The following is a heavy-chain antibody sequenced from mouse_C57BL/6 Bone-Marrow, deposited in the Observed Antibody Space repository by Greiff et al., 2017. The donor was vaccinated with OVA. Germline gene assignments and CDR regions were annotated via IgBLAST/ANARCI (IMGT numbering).Heavy chain of an antibody. J-gene: IGHJ4*01. D-gene: IGHD2-2*01. V-gene: IGHV1-53*01. CDR1: GYTFTSYW. Sequence: QVHVKQPGTELVKPGASVKLSCKASGYTFTSYWMHWVKQRPGQGLEWIGNINPSNGGTNYNEKFKSKATLTVDKSSSTAYMQLSSLTSEDSAVYYCARTGVTKAMDYWGQGTSVTVSS. CDR2: INPSNGGT. CDR3: ARTGVTKAMDY.